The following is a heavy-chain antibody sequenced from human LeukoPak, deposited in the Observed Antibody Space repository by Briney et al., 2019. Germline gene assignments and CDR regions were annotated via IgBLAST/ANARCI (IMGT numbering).Heavy chain of an antibody. Sequence: GASVKVSCKASGGTFSSYAISWVRQAPGQGLEWMGGIIPIFGTANYAQKFQGRVTITTDESTSTAYMELSSLRSEDTAVYYCARAGPGEYYYDSNGLYAFDIWGQGTTVTVSS. CDR2: IIPIFGTA. D-gene: IGHD3-22*01. V-gene: IGHV1-69*05. J-gene: IGHJ3*02. CDR3: ARAGPGEYYYDSNGLYAFDI. CDR1: GGTFSSYA.